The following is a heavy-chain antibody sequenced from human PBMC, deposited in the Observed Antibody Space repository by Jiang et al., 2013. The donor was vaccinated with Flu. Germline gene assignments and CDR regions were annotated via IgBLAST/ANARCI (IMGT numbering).Heavy chain of an antibody. J-gene: IGHJ6*02. V-gene: IGHV7-4-1*02. D-gene: IGHD3-10*01. CDR3: ARDPGEGSGFGELLFAWGMDV. CDR2: INTNTGNP. CDR1: GYTFTSYA. Sequence: KPGASVKVSCKASGYTFTSYAMNWVRQAPGQGLEWMGWINTNTGNPTYAQGFTGRFVFSLDTSVSTAYLQISSLKAEDTAVYYCARDPGEGSGFGELLFAWGMDVWGQGTTVTVSS.